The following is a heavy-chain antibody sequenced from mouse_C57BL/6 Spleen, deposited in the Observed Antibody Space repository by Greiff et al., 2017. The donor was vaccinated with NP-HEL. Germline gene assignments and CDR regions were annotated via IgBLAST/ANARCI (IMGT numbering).Heavy chain of an antibody. V-gene: IGHV14-4*02. CDR1: GFNIKDYY. CDR3: NAGPYGYWYFDV. CDR2: IDPENGDT. D-gene: IGHD1-1*02. J-gene: IGHJ1*01. Sequence: VQLQQSGAELVRSGASVKLSCTASGFNIKDYYMHWVKQRPEQGLEWIGWIDPENGDTEYAPKFQGKATMTADTSSNTAYLQLSSLTSEDTAVDYCNAGPYGYWYFDVWGAGTTVTVSS.